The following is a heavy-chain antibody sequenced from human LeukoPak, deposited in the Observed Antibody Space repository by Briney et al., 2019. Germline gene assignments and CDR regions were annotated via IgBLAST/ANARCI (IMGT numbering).Heavy chain of an antibody. CDR3: ASITFGGVIDRGY. CDR1: GYSISSGYS. J-gene: IGHJ4*02. V-gene: IGHV4-38-2*02. D-gene: IGHD3-16*02. CDR2: INHSGST. Sequence: SETLSLICTVSGYSISSGYSWSWIRQPPGKGLEWIGEINHSGSTKYNPSLKSRVTISVDTSKNQFSLKLSSVTAADTAVYYCASITFGGVIDRGYWGQGTLVTVSS.